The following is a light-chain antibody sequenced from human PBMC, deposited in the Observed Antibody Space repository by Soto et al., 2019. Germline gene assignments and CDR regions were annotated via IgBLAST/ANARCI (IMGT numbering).Light chain of an antibody. V-gene: IGKV1-9*01. CDR1: QGISNN. J-gene: IGKJ4*01. CDR2: DAS. Sequence: QLTQFQSSMSASVGDRVTITCRASQGISNNLAWYQQETGKATKLLIYDASTLQRGVPSRFSGSGSGTDFTLNISSLQPTDFATYFCQHLHHYPLSLGGGTKVEMK. CDR3: QHLHHYPLS.